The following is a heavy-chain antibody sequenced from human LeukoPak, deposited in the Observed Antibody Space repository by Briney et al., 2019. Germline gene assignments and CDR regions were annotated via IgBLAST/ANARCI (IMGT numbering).Heavy chain of an antibody. Sequence: PSETLSLTCTVSGGSIRSYYWGWIRQPPGEGLEWIGYIHYSESTKYNPSLKSRVTMSVDTSKNQFSLKLSSVTAADTAVYYCASRSGSFSDALDIWGQGTLVTVSS. CDR3: ASRSGSFSDALDI. D-gene: IGHD3-10*01. CDR1: GGSIRSYY. V-gene: IGHV4-59*08. J-gene: IGHJ3*02. CDR2: IHYSEST.